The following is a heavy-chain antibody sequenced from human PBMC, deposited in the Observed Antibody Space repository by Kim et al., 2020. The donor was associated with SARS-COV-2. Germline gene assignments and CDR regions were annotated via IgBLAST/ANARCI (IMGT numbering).Heavy chain of an antibody. J-gene: IGHJ4*02. CDR2: TA. CDR3: ARGESYSSDY. V-gene: IGHV1-69*06. Sequence: TATYAQKLQGRGTITADKSTSTAYMELSSLRSEDTAVDYCARGESYSSDYWGQGTLVTVSS.